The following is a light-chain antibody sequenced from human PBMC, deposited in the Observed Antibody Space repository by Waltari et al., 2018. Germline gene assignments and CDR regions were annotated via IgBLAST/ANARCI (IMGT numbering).Light chain of an antibody. J-gene: IGLJ1*01. V-gene: IGLV2-23*02. CDR2: GDS. CDR3: FSYAGLSTFV. Sequence: WYQHHAGAVPELMIYGDSHRPSGVSYRFSCSKSANTASLTISGLQAEDEADYYGFSYAGLSTFVFGTGTKVTVL.